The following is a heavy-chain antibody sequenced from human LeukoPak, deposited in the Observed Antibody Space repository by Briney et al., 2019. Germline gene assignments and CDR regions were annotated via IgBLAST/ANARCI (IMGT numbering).Heavy chain of an antibody. Sequence: GRSLRLSCAASGFTFDDYAMHWVRQAPGKGLEWVSGISWNSGSIGYADSVKGRFTISRDNAKNSLYLQMNSLRAEDMALHYCAKGLYSSGASFDYWGQGTLVTVSS. CDR1: GFTFDDYA. D-gene: IGHD6-19*01. CDR3: AKGLYSSGASFDY. J-gene: IGHJ4*02. CDR2: ISWNSGSI. V-gene: IGHV3-9*03.